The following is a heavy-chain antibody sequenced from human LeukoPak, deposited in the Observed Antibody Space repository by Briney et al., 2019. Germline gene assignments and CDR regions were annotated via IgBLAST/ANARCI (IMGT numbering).Heavy chain of an antibody. Sequence: ASVKVSCKASGYTFTSNGITWVRQAPGQGLEWMGWISAYNGNTNYAQKVQGGVTMTTDTSTNTAYMELRSLRSDDTAVYYCARVRGSGSGGHYYFYYGMDVWGQGTTVTVSS. J-gene: IGHJ6*02. CDR3: ARVRGSGSGGHYYFYYGMDV. D-gene: IGHD3-10*01. CDR1: GYTFTSNG. CDR2: ISAYNGNT. V-gene: IGHV1-18*01.